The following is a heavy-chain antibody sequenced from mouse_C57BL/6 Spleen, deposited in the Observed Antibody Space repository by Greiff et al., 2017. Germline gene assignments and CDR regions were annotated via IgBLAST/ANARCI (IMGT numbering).Heavy chain of an antibody. CDR2: IHPNSGST. Sequence: VQLQQPGAELVKPGASVKLSCKASGYTFTSYWMHWVKQRPGQGLEWIGMIHPNSGSTNYNEKFKSKATLTVDKSSSTAYMQLSSLTSEDSAVYYCARAYGSPYYFDYWGQGTTLTVSS. V-gene: IGHV1-64*01. CDR1: GYTFTSYW. CDR3: ARAYGSPYYFDY. D-gene: IGHD1-1*01. J-gene: IGHJ2*01.